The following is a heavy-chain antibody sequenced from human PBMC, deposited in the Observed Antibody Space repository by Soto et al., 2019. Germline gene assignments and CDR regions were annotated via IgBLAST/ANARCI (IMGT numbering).Heavy chain of an antibody. CDR1: GFTFGSYG. V-gene: IGHV3-33*01. CDR2: IWYDGSNK. D-gene: IGHD6-13*01. CDR3: ARVRSSSWQPFYNWFDP. Sequence: QVQLVESGGGVVQTGRSLRLSCAASGFTFGSYGMHWVRQAPGKGLEWVAVIWYDGSNKYYADSVKGRFTISRDNSKNTLYLQMNSLRAEDTAVYYCARVRSSSWQPFYNWFDPWGQGTLVTVSS. J-gene: IGHJ5*02.